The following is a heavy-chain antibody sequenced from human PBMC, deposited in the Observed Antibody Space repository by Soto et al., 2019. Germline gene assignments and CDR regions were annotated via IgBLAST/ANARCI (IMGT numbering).Heavy chain of an antibody. CDR3: ARELHGGSYGMDV. CDR1: GFTFSNYD. Sequence: GGSLRLSCAASGFTFSNYDMHWVRQVTGKGLEWVSVITTAGDTYYPGSVKGRFTISREKAKNSLYLQMNSLSAGDTAVYYCARELHGGSYGMDVWGQGTTVTVSS. CDR2: ITTAGDT. V-gene: IGHV3-13*01. J-gene: IGHJ6*02.